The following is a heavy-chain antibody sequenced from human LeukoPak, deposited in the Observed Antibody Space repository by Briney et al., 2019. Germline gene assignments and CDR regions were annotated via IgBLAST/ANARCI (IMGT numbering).Heavy chain of an antibody. Sequence: PSQTLSLTCTVSGGSISSYYWSWIRQPPGKGLEWIGYIYYSGSTNYNPSLKSRVTISVDTSKNQFSLKLSSVTAADTAVYYCAREPAPDYDILTGYSYYYYGMDVWGQGTTVTVSS. V-gene: IGHV4-59*01. CDR1: GGSISSYY. CDR2: IYYSGST. CDR3: AREPAPDYDILTGYSYYYYGMDV. J-gene: IGHJ6*02. D-gene: IGHD3-9*01.